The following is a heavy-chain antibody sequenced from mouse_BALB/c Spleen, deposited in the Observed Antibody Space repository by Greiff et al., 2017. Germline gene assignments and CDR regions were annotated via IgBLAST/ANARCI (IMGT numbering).Heavy chain of an antibody. CDR1: GFTFSSYA. CDR3: ARHADLRGYFDV. V-gene: IGHV5-9-3*01. D-gene: IGHD1-1*01. CDR2: ISSGGSYT. J-gene: IGHJ1*01. Sequence: EVKLVESGGGLVKPGGSLKLSCAASGFTFSSYAMSWVRQTPEKRLEWVATISSGGSYTYYPDSVKGRFTISRDNAKNTLYLQMSSLRSEDTAMYYCARHADLRGYFDVWGAGTTVTVSS.